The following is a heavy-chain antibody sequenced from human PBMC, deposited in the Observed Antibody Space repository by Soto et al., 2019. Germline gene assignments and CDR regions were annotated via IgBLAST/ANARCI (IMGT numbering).Heavy chain of an antibody. CDR2: ISSRGTTI. CDR1: GFTFSSYS. J-gene: IGHJ6*03. D-gene: IGHD4-17*01. Sequence: PGGSLRLSCAASGFTFSSYSLNWVRQAPGKGLEWVAHISSRGTTIYYADSVKGRFTISRDNAKNSLYLQMNSLRAEDTAVYYCASDDYGDYFSYMDVWGKGTTVTVSS. CDR3: ASDDYGDYFSYMDV. V-gene: IGHV3-48*01.